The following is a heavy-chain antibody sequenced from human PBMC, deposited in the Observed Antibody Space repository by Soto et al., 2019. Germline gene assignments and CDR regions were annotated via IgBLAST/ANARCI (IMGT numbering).Heavy chain of an antibody. CDR2: IIPILGIA. D-gene: IGHD3-9*01. CDR3: AIQDDYDILTGYYGYFFDY. J-gene: IGHJ4*02. CDR1: GGTFSSYT. V-gene: IGHV1-69*02. Sequence: GASVKVSCKASGGTFSSYTISWVRRAPGQGLEWMGRIIPILGIANYAQKFQGRVTITADKSTSTAYMELSSLRSEDTAVYYCAIQDDYDILTGYYGYFFDYWGQGTLVTVSS.